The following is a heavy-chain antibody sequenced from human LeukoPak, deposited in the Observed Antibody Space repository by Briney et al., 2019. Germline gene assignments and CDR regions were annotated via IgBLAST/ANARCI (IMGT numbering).Heavy chain of an antibody. CDR1: GYTFTSYG. Sequence: ASVNVSCKASGYTFTSYGISWVRQAPGQGLEWMGWISAYNGNTNYAQKLQGRVTMTTDTSTSTAYMELRSLRSDDTAVYYCARGSRHLGATVSRPPDWFDPWGQGTLVTVSS. CDR3: ARGSRHLGATVSRPPDWFDP. J-gene: IGHJ5*02. V-gene: IGHV1-18*01. D-gene: IGHD3-16*01. CDR2: ISAYNGNT.